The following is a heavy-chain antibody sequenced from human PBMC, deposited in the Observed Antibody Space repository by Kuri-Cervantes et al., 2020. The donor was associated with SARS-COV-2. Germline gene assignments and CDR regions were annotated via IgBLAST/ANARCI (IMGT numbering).Heavy chain of an antibody. CDR1: GYTFTSYD. V-gene: IGHV1-8*03. J-gene: IGHJ4*02. D-gene: IGHD6-13*01. CDR3: ARSSPKGYEYEQQLVPYYFDY. Sequence: ASVKVSCKASGYTFTSYDINWVRQATGQGLEWMGWMNPNSGNTGYAQKFQGRVTITRNTSISTAYMELSSLRSEDTAVYYCARSSPKGYEYEQQLVPYYFDYWGQGTLVTVSS. CDR2: MNPNSGNT.